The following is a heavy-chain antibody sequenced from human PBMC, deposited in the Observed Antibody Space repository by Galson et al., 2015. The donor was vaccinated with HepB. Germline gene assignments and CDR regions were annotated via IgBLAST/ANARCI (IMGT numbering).Heavy chain of an antibody. Sequence: SLRLSCAASGFTFSTYAMTWVRQAPGKGLEWVSTVRSTASRTYYADSVKGRFTISRDNSKNTLYLQMNSLRAEDTALYFCAKGGGDAWYSFDYWGQGTLSPSPQ. V-gene: IGHV3-23*01. CDR3: AKGGGDAWYSFDY. CDR2: VRSTASRT. D-gene: IGHD2-21*01. CDR1: GFTFSTYA. J-gene: IGHJ4*02.